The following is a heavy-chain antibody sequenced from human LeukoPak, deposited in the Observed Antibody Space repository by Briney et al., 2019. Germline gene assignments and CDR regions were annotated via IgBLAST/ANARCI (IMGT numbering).Heavy chain of an antibody. D-gene: IGHD3-9*01. CDR3: ARDLRYFDWLLTDAFDI. J-gene: IGHJ3*02. CDR2: INPNSGGT. CDR1: GYTFTGYY. V-gene: IGHV1-2*03. Sequence: LGASVKVSCKASGYTFTGYYMHWVRQAPGQGLEWMGWINPNSGGTNYAQKFQGRVTMTRDTSISTAYMELSSLRSEDAAVYYCARDLRYFDWLLTDAFDIWGQGTMVTVSS.